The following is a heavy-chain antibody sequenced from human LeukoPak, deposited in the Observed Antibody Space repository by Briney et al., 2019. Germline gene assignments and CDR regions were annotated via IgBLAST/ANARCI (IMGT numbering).Heavy chain of an antibody. J-gene: IGHJ3*02. V-gene: IGHV3-53*01. CDR3: AREEGGMSAFDI. Sequence: GGSLRLSCAASGFTVSSNYMSWVRQAPGKGLEWVSVIYSGGSTYYADSVKGRFTISRDNSKNTLYLQMNSLSAEDTAVYYCAREEGGMSAFDIWGQGTMVTVSS. D-gene: IGHD3-16*01. CDR1: GFTVSSNY. CDR2: IYSGGST.